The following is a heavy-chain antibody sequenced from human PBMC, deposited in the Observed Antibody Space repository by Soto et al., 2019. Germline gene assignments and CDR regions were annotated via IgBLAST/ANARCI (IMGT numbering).Heavy chain of an antibody. CDR2: ISWNSDST. CDR1: GFNFEEYA. J-gene: IGHJ6*02. Sequence: MQLVESGGGSVQPGRSLRLSCTASGFNFEEYAMHWVRQTPGKGLEWVSSISWNSDSTGYGDSVKGRFTIARDNAKNSLYLQMNNLRGEDTALYYCAKETAWGAGNKFGYFGMDVWGQGTTVTVSS. D-gene: IGHD3-10*01. V-gene: IGHV3-9*01. CDR3: AKETAWGAGNKFGYFGMDV.